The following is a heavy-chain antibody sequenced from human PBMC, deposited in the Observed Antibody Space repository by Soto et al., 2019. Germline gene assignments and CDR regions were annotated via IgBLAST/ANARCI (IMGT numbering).Heavy chain of an antibody. D-gene: IGHD5-12*01. Sequence: EVQVVESGGGLVKPGGSLRLSCAASGFIFSSYSMNWVRQAPGKGLEWVSSISGSSNYIYYSDSVKGRFTICRDNAKNSLYLQMNNLRAEDTAVYYCARPLREGYHSDGYWGQGTLVTVSS. CDR1: GFIFSSYS. V-gene: IGHV3-21*01. CDR3: ARPLREGYHSDGY. CDR2: ISGSSNYI. J-gene: IGHJ4*02.